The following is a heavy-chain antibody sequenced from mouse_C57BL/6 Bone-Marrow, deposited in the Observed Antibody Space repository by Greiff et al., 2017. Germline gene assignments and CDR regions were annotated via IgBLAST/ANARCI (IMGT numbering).Heavy chain of an antibody. Sequence: QVQLQQSGAELARPGASVKLSCKASGYTFTSYGISWVKQRTGQGLEWIGEIYPRSGNTYYNEKFKGKATLTADKSSSTAYMVLRSLPSEDSAVYFCAREGYGNYVDYAMDYWGQGTSVTVSS. CDR2: IYPRSGNT. CDR1: GYTFTSYG. CDR3: AREGYGNYVDYAMDY. V-gene: IGHV1-81*01. J-gene: IGHJ4*01. D-gene: IGHD2-10*02.